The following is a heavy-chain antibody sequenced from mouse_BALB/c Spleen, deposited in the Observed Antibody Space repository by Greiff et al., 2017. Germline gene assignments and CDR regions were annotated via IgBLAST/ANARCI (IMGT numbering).Heavy chain of an antibody. CDR3: ARGGSYGNAPFAY. CDR2: IFPGTGTT. Sequence: QVQLQQSGAELVKPGASVKLSCKTSGYTFTSYWIQWVKQRPGQGLGWIGEIFPGTGTTYYNEKFKGKATLTIDTSSSTAYMQLSSLTSEDSAVYFCARGGSYGNAPFAYWGQGTLVTVSA. CDR1: GYTFTSYW. D-gene: IGHD2-1*01. V-gene: IGHV1S132*01. J-gene: IGHJ3*01.